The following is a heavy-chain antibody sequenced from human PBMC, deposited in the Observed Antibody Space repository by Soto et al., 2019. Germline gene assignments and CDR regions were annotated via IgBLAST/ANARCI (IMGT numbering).Heavy chain of an antibody. V-gene: IGHV4-34*01. D-gene: IGHD6-13*01. CDR1: GGSFSGYY. CDR3: ARARPEIIAAAGPRAPHNYFDY. Sequence: PSETLSLTCAVYGGSFSGYYWSWIRQPPGKGLEWIGEINHSGSTNYNPSLKSRVTISVDTSKNQFSLKLSSVTAADTAVYYCARARPEIIAAAGPRAPHNYFDYWGQGTLVTVSS. J-gene: IGHJ4*02. CDR2: INHSGST.